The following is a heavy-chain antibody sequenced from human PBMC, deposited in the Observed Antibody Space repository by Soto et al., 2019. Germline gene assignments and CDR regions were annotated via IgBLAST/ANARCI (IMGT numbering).Heavy chain of an antibody. CDR3: ARGLDTDMVVFDY. V-gene: IGHV4-30-4*01. CDR1: GGSISSGDYY. CDR2: IYYSGST. D-gene: IGHD5-18*01. Sequence: SETLSLTCTVSGGSISSGDYYWSWIRQPPGKGLEWIGYIYYSGSTYYNPSLKSRVTISVDTSKNQFSLKLSSVTAADTAVYYCARGLDTDMVVFDYWGQGTVVTVSS. J-gene: IGHJ4*02.